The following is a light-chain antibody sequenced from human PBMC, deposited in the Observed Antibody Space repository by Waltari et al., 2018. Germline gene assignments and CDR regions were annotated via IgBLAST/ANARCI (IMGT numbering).Light chain of an antibody. V-gene: IGLV4-69*01. J-gene: IGLJ3*02. CDR3: QTGGHGTWV. CDR1: SGHSRNA. Sequence: QLVLTQSPSASASLGASVKLTCTLRSGHSRNAIPWPQQPPEKGPRYLMKVNSDGSHSKGDKIPDRFSGSSSGAEHYLTISSLQSEDEADYYCQTGGHGTWVFGGGTKLTVL. CDR2: VNSDGSH.